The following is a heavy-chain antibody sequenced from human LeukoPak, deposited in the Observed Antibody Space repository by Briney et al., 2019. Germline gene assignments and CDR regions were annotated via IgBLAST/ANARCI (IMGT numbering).Heavy chain of an antibody. CDR1: GFTFSSYS. CDR2: ISSSSSYI. CDR3: AGGREGDGYSIDY. J-gene: IGHJ4*02. Sequence: GGSLRLSCAASGFTFSSYSMNWVRQAPGKGLEWVSSISSSSSYIYYADSVKGRFTISRDNAKNSLYLQMNSLRAEDTAVYYCAGGREGDGYSIDYWGQGTLVTVSS. D-gene: IGHD5-24*01. V-gene: IGHV3-21*01.